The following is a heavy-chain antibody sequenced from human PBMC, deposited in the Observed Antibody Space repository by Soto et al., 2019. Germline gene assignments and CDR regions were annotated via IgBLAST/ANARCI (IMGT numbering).Heavy chain of an antibody. J-gene: IGHJ3*01. CDR2: LDPADSFT. Sequence: PXARLKVSCNVSGYSFTTFWISWVRQMTEKGLEWMGRLDPADSFTNYSPSFQGHVTISVDKSINTAYLQWSSLKASDTAIYYCARHLYDNRNYLDALDVWGQGTMVTASS. D-gene: IGHD3-22*01. CDR1: GYSFTTFW. CDR3: ARHLYDNRNYLDALDV. V-gene: IGHV5-10-1*01.